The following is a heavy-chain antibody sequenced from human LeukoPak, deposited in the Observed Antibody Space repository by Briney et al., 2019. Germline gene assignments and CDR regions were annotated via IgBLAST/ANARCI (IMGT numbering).Heavy chain of an antibody. D-gene: IGHD3-22*01. V-gene: IGHV1-18*01. CDR1: GGTFSSYA. CDR2: ISAYNGNT. CDR3: AEEGYDSSGYYYAD. Sequence: ASVKVSCKASGGTFSSYAISWVRQAPGQGLEWMGWISAYNGNTNYAQKLQGRVTMTTDTSTSTAYMELRSLRSDDTAVYYCAEEGYDSSGYYYADWGQGTLVTVSS. J-gene: IGHJ4*02.